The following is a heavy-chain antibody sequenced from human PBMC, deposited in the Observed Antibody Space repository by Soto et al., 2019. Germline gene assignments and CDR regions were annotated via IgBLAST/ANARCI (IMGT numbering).Heavy chain of an antibody. CDR1: GFTFSSYA. J-gene: IGHJ6*02. Sequence: PGGSLRLSCAASGFTFSSYAMSWVRQAPGKGLEWVSAISGSGGSTYYADSVKGRFTISRDNSKNTLYLQMNSLRAEDTAVYYCANSIAAAGTMNSGTTTTELAEYYYYGMDVWGQVTTVTVSS. CDR2: ISGSGGST. CDR3: ANSIAAAGTMNSGTTTTELAEYYYYGMDV. V-gene: IGHV3-23*01. D-gene: IGHD6-13*01.